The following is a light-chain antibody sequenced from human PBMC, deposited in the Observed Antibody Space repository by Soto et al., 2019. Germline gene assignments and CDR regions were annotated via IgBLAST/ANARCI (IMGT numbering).Light chain of an antibody. CDR1: QSISIW. CDR3: QQSYSTPMT. Sequence: DIQMTQSPSTLSASVGDRVTITGRASQSISIWLAWYQQKPGRAPRLLIHAASILQSGVPSRFSGSGSGTDFTLTISSLQPEDFATYFCQQSYSTPMTCGQGTKVDI. J-gene: IGKJ1*01. CDR2: AAS. V-gene: IGKV1-39*01.